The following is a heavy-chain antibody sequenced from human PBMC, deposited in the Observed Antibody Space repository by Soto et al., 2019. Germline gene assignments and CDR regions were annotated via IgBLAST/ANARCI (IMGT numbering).Heavy chain of an antibody. V-gene: IGHV4-39*01. CDR3: ARHEGSYVTFDY. CDR1: GGSISSSNYY. Sequence: QLQLQESGPGLVKPSETLSLTCTVSGGSISSSNYYWGWIRQPPGKGLEWIGSMYSSGNTYYNPSLKSRXXXXXXXXXNQFSLKLNSVTVADTAVYYCARHEGSYVTFDYWGQGTLVTVSS. D-gene: IGHD3-16*01. J-gene: IGHJ4*02. CDR2: MYSSGNT.